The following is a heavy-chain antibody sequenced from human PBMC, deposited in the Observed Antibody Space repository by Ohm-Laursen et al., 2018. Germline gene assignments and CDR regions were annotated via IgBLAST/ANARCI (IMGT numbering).Heavy chain of an antibody. CDR3: ARYTHTRGNYYIDF. Sequence: SQTLSLTCTVSGGSITGYYWTWIRQPPRKGLEWISYIYYNGSPNYNPSLKSRLTISVDRSKNQFSLRLSSVTAADTAVYYCARYTHTRGNYYIDFWGQGTLVTVSS. CDR2: IYYNGSP. CDR1: GGSITGYY. J-gene: IGHJ4*02. V-gene: IGHV4-59*08. D-gene: IGHD4-23*01.